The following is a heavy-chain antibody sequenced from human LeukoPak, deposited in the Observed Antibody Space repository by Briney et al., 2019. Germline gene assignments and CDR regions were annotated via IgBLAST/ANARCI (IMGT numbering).Heavy chain of an antibody. CDR1: GFTFSSYG. CDR2: INWNGGST. CDR3: ARAPFPDYYDSSGYYYYFDY. Sequence: GGSLRLSCAASGFTFSSYGMSWVRQAPGKGLEWVSGINWNGGSTGYADSVKGRFTISRDNAKNSLYLQMNSLRAEDTALYYCARAPFPDYYDSSGYYYYFDYWGQGTLVTVSS. V-gene: IGHV3-20*04. D-gene: IGHD3-22*01. J-gene: IGHJ4*02.